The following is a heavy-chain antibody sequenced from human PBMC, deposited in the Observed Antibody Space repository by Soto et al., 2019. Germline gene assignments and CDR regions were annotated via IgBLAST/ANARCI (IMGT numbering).Heavy chain of an antibody. J-gene: IGHJ4*02. Sequence: LSCADYGSTFRSRAMSCVRHVPGKGLEWVSAISGSGGSTYYADSVQGRFTISRDNSKNTLYLQVNSLRGEDTAVYYCAKDQGASITASRTTDYWGQGTLLTVSS. CDR3: AKDQGASITASRTTDY. CDR1: GSTFRSRA. V-gene: IGHV3-23*01. CDR2: ISGSGGST. D-gene: IGHD6-6*01.